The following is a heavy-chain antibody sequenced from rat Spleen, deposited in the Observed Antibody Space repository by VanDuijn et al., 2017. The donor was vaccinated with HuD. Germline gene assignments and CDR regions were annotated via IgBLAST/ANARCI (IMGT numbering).Heavy chain of an antibody. V-gene: IGHV1-43*01. J-gene: IGHJ3*01. CDR1: GYTFTSYY. CDR3: ARDGYYGPDY. Sequence: KISCKASGYTFTSYYISWIKQTTGQGLEYIGYINTGSGGTNYNEKFKGKATLTVDKSSSTAFMQLSSLTPDDSAVYYCARDGYYGPDYWGQGTLVTVSS. D-gene: IGHD1-6*01. CDR2: INTGSGGT.